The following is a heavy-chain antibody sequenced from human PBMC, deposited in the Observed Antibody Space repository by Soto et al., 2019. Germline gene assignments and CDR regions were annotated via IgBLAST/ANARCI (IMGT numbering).Heavy chain of an antibody. CDR2: ISAYNGNT. Sequence: GSSLQVSCKASGYTFTSYGISWVRQAPGQGHEWMGWISAYNGNTNYAQKLQGRVTMTTDTSTSTAYMELRSLRSDDTAVYYCARDHVLRVVEWSLCCMACWGQGNTVTVSS. V-gene: IGHV1-18*04. CDR3: ARDHVLRVVEWSLCCMAC. D-gene: IGHD3-3*01. CDR1: GYTFTSYG. J-gene: IGHJ6*02.